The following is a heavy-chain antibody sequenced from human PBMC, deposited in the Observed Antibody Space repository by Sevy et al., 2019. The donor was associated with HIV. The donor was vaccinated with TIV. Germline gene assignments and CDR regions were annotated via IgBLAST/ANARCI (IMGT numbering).Heavy chain of an antibody. Sequence: GGSLRLSCAASGFTFTNYWMHWVRQAPGKGLVWVSRVDNDGSGTNYADSVKGRFTNSRDNAKNTVYLQMNSQRAEDTAVYYCTRDMYGIDYWGQGTLVTVSS. D-gene: IGHD2-8*01. V-gene: IGHV3-74*01. CDR3: TRDMYGIDY. J-gene: IGHJ4*02. CDR2: VDNDGSGT. CDR1: GFTFTNYW.